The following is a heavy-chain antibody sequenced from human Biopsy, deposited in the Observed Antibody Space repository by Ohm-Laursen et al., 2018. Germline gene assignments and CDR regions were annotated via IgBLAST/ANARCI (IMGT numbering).Heavy chain of an antibody. V-gene: IGHV4-59*10. CDR1: GFTFSDHY. Sequence: LRLSCAASGFTFSDHYMEWVRQAPGKGLEWVGRIYPGGSTNYNPSLKSRVTMSVDTSKKQLSLRLRSVTAADTAMYYCASIVLGPTNDAFDLWGQGTMVGVSS. J-gene: IGHJ3*01. CDR2: IYPGGST. D-gene: IGHD3-22*01. CDR3: ASIVLGPTNDAFDL.